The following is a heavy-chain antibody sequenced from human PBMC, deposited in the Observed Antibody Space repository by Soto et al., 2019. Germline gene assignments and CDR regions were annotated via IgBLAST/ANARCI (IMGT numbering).Heavy chain of an antibody. CDR2: IHYTGST. J-gene: IGHJ5*02. D-gene: IGHD1-1*01. CDR1: GGSMSRYY. Sequence: VSGGSMSRYYWAWIRQPPGKGLEWIGNIHYTGSTNYNPSLKSRVTILLGTSTSQFSLKVSSVTAADTAVYYCARDLTISSTDGPLDPWGHGTLVTVSS. CDR3: ARDLTISSTDGPLDP. V-gene: IGHV4-59*01.